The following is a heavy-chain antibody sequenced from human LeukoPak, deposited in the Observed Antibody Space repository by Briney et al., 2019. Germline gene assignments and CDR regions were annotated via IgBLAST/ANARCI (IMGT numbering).Heavy chain of an antibody. CDR3: ARASGYCSGGSCYSGYYYYYYYMDV. V-gene: IGHV3-23*01. CDR2: ISGSGGST. CDR1: GFTFSSYG. Sequence: GSLRLSCAASGFTFSSYGMSWVRQAPGKGLEWVSAISGSGGSTYYADSVKGRFTISRDNAKNSLYLQMNSLRAEDTAVYYCARASGYCSGGSCYSGYYYYYYYMDVWGKGTTVTVSS. D-gene: IGHD2-15*01. J-gene: IGHJ6*03.